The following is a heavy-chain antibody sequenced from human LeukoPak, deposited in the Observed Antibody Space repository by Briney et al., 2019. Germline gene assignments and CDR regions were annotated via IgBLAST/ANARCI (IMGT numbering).Heavy chain of an antibody. V-gene: IGHV3-30*02. CDR2: IRYDGSNK. D-gene: IGHD6-13*01. CDR3: ARDHSSSWYGDYFDY. J-gene: IGHJ4*02. Sequence: GGSLRLSCAASGFTFSSYGMHWVRQAPGKGLEWVAFIRYDGSNKYYADSVKGRFTISRDNSKNTLYLQMNSLRADDTAVYYCARDHSSSWYGDYFDYWGQGTLVSVSS. CDR1: GFTFSSYG.